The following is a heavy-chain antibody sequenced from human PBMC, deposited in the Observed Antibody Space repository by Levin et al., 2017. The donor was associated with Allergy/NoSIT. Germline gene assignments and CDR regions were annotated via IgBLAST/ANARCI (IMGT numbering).Heavy chain of an antibody. CDR1: GFTFSHSY. D-gene: IGHD5-12*01. CDR3: ARDVREYSGSDPLYWYFDL. CDR2: ISTTSTYI. Sequence: GGSLRLSCAASGFTFSHSYISWIRQAPGKGLEWISYISTTSTYIDYADSVKGRFTISRDNAKNSVFLHMNSLRAEDTGVYYCARDVREYSGSDPLYWYFDLWGRGTLVTVSS. J-gene: IGHJ2*01. V-gene: IGHV3-11*05.